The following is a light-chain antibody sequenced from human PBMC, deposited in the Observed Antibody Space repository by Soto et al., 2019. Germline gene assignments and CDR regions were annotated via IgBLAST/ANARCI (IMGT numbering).Light chain of an antibody. Sequence: QSVLTQPASVSGSPGQSITISCTGTSSGVGGYNYVSWYQQHPGKAPKLMIYDVGNRPSGVSNRFSGSKSGNTASLTISGLQAEDEADYYCSSYTSSSTLALYVFGTGTKAPS. CDR1: SSGVGGYNY. CDR2: DVG. J-gene: IGLJ1*01. CDR3: SSYTSSSTLALYV. V-gene: IGLV2-14*01.